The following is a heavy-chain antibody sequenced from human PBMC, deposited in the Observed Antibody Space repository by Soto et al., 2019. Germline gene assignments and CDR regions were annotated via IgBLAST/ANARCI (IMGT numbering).Heavy chain of an antibody. J-gene: IGHJ3*02. CDR2: ISAYNGNT. CDR1: GYTFTSYG. Sequence: QVQLVQSGAEVKKPGASVKVSCKASGYTFTSYGISWVRQAPGRGLEWMGWISAYNGNTNYAQKLQGRVTITTDTSTSTAYMELRSLRSDDTAVYYCARDRGGYCSSTSCYDAFDIWGQGTMVTVSS. V-gene: IGHV1-18*01. D-gene: IGHD2-2*01. CDR3: ARDRGGYCSSTSCYDAFDI.